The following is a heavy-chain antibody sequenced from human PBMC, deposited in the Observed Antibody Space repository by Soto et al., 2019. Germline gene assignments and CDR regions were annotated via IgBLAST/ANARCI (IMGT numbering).Heavy chain of an antibody. V-gene: IGHV1-2*02. CDR3: AREEWLRLYYFDY. D-gene: IGHD5-12*01. CDR2: INPNSGGT. Sequence: ASVKVSCKASGYTFTGYYMHWVRQAPGQGLEWMGWINPNSGGTNYAQKFQGRVTMTRDTSISTAYMELSRLRSDDTAVYYCAREEWLRLYYFDYWGQGPLVTVSS. J-gene: IGHJ4*02. CDR1: GYTFTGYY.